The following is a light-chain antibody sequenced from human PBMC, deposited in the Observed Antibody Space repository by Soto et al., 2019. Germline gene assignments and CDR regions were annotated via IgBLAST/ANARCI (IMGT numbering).Light chain of an antibody. CDR2: DVS. CDR1: SSDAGGYNY. V-gene: IGLV2-14*01. CDR3: SSYTSSSTLPYV. Sequence: QSALTQPASVSGSPGQSITISCTGTSSDAGGYNYVSWYQQHPGKAPKLMIYDVSNRPSGVSNRFSGSKSGNTASLTISGLQAEDEADYYCSSYTSSSTLPYVFGTGTKLTVL. J-gene: IGLJ1*01.